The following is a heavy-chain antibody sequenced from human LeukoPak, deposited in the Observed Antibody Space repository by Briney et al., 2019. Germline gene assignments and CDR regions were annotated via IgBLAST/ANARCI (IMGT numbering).Heavy chain of an antibody. CDR3: ARDEYDFWSGYYSGFDY. CDR2: IYDSGST. D-gene: IGHD3-3*01. V-gene: IGHV4-59*12. Sequence: SETLSLTCTVSGGSISSYSWSWIRQPPGKGLEWIGYIYDSGSTNYNPSLKSRVTISVDTSKNQFSLKLSSVTAADTAVYYCARDEYDFWSGYYSGFDYWGQGTLVTVSS. CDR1: GGSISSYS. J-gene: IGHJ4*02.